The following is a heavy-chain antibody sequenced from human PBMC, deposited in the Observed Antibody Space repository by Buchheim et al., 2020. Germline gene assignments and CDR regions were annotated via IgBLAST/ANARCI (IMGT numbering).Heavy chain of an antibody. J-gene: IGHJ6*02. Sequence: VQLVQSGAEVKKPGSSVKVSCKASGFTFSSYAMSWVRQAPGKGLEWVSAISGSGGSTYYADSVKGRFTISRDNSKNTLYLQMNSLRAEDTAVYYCAKDKDRNNVYYYGMDVWGQGTT. CDR2: ISGSGGST. D-gene: IGHD1-14*01. V-gene: IGHV3-23*04. CDR1: GFTFSSYA. CDR3: AKDKDRNNVYYYGMDV.